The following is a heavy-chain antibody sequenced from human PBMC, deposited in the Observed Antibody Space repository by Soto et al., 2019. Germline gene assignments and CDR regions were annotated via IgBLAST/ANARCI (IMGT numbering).Heavy chain of an antibody. CDR2: IYHSGST. V-gene: IGHV4-30-2*01. CDR1: GGSISSGGYS. CDR3: AGGPPHYDLCSGPVNCGMDV. D-gene: IGHD3-3*01. J-gene: IGHJ6*02. Sequence: SETLSLTCAVSGGSISSGGYSWSWIRQPPGKGLEWIGYIYHSGSTYYNPSLKSRVTISVDRSKNQFSLILTSVTAADTAVYYCAGGPPHYDLCSGPVNCGMDVWGQGTTVTVSS.